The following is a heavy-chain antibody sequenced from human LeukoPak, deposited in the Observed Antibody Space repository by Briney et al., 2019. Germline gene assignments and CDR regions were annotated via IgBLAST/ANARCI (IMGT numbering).Heavy chain of an antibody. CDR3: AGRISLAAAADY. Sequence: PGGSLRLSCAASGFTFSSYAMSWVRQAPGKGLEWVSAISGRGGSTYYADSVKGRFTIPRDNSKNTLYLQMNSLRAEDTAVYYCAGRISLAAAADYWGQGTLVTVSS. CDR1: GFTFSSYA. V-gene: IGHV3-23*01. D-gene: IGHD6-13*01. CDR2: ISGRGGST. J-gene: IGHJ4*02.